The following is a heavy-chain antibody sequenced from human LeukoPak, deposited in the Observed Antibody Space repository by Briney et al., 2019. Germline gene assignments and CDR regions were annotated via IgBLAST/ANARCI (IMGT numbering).Heavy chain of an antibody. CDR3: ARDQDGSYSFDY. Sequence: GGSLRLSCAASGFTFSSYTMNWVRQAPGKGLEWVSCISSSSGYIYCADSVKGRFTISRDNAKNSLYLQMNSLRAEDTAVYLCARDQDGSYSFDYWGQGTLVTVSS. D-gene: IGHD1-26*01. J-gene: IGHJ4*02. V-gene: IGHV3-21*01. CDR2: ISSSSGYI. CDR1: GFTFSSYT.